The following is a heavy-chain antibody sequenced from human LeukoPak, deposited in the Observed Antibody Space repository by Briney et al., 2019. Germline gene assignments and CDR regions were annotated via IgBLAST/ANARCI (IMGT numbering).Heavy chain of an antibody. D-gene: IGHD2-15*01. Sequence: GGSLRLSCAASGFTVSSNYMNWVRQAPGKGLEWVSVIYSGGSTYYGDSVKGRFTISRDNSKDTLYLQMNSLRAEDTAVYYCASSRYCSGGSCYFDYWGQGTLVTVSS. CDR3: ASSRYCSGGSCYFDY. CDR2: IYSGGST. J-gene: IGHJ4*02. CDR1: GFTVSSNY. V-gene: IGHV3-53*01.